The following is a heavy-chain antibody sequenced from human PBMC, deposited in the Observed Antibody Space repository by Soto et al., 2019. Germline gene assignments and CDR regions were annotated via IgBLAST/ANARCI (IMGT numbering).Heavy chain of an antibody. CDR1: GYTFIGCY. V-gene: IGHV1-2*04. D-gene: IGHD3-10*01. Sequence: GASVKVSCKASGYTFIGCYIHWVRQAPGQGLEWMGWINPNSGGTSYAQRFQGWVTMTRDRSISTAYMELSRLKSDDTAVYYCARVGGGLASLGYYGMDVWGQGTTVTVSS. CDR3: ARVGGGLASLGYYGMDV. J-gene: IGHJ6*02. CDR2: INPNSGGT.